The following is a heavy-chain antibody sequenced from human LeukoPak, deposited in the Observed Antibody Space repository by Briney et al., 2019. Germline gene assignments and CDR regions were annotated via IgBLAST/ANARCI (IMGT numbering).Heavy chain of an antibody. CDR2: INAGNGNT. V-gene: IGHV1-3*01. CDR3: ARDPIGSRWPYYFDY. CDR1: GYTFTSYA. Sequence: RASVTVSCTASGYTFTSYAMHWVRQAPGQRLEWMGWINAGNGNTKYSQKFQGRVTITRDTSASTAYMELSSLRSEDTAVYYCARDPIGSRWPYYFDYWGQGTLVTVSS. D-gene: IGHD6-13*01. J-gene: IGHJ4*02.